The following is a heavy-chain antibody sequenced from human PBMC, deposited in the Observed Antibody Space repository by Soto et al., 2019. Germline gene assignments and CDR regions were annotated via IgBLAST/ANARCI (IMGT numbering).Heavy chain of an antibody. Sequence: QVQLQESGPGLVKPSETLSLTCTVSGGPISSYYWSWIRQPPGKGLEWIGYIYYSGSTNYNPSLXGXAXIXXDTSKNQCSLKLSSVTAADTAVYYCARVWGGAFDIWGQGTMVTVSS. CDR2: IYYSGST. J-gene: IGHJ3*02. D-gene: IGHD3-10*01. CDR3: ARVWGGAFDI. CDR1: GGPISSYY. V-gene: IGHV4-59*01.